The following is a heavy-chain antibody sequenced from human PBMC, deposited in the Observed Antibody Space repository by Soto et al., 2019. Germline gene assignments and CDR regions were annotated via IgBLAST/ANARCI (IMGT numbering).Heavy chain of an antibody. CDR1: GFTFSSYG. CDR2: ISYDGSNK. J-gene: IGHJ3*02. V-gene: IGHV3-30*03. Sequence: SLRLSCAASGFTFSSYGMHWVRQAPGKGLEWVAVISYDGSNKYYADSVKGRFTISRDNSKNTLYLQMNSLRAEDTAVYYCAVARAFDIWGQGTMVTVSS. D-gene: IGHD5-12*01. CDR3: AVARAFDI.